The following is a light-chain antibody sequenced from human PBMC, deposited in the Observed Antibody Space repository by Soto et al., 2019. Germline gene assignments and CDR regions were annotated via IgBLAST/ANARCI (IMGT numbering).Light chain of an antibody. CDR2: AAS. Sequence: DIQMTQSPSSLSASVGDRVTITCRASQSISSYLNWYQQKPGKAPKLLIYAASSLQSGVPSRFSGSGSGTDFTLTISSLQPVDFATYYCQQSYSTPLTFGGGTKVDIK. V-gene: IGKV1-39*01. CDR1: QSISSY. CDR3: QQSYSTPLT. J-gene: IGKJ4*01.